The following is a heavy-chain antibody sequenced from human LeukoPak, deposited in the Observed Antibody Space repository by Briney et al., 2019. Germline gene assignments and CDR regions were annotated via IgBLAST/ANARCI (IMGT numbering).Heavy chain of an antibody. CDR1: GGTFSSYD. D-gene: IGHD3-22*01. CDR3: ASFFPNYYDSSGYFDY. J-gene: IGHJ4*02. Sequence: SVKVSCKASGGTFSSYDISWVRQAPGQGLEWMGGIIPIFGTANYAQKFQGRVTITADESTSTAYMELSSLRSEDTAVYYCASFFPNYYDSSGYFDYWGQGTLVTVSS. CDR2: IIPIFGTA. V-gene: IGHV1-69*13.